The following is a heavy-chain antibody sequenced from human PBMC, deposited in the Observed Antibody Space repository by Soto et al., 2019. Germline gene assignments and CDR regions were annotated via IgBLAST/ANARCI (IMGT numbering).Heavy chain of an antibody. CDR3: ASLGLEQHKPLDY. Sequence: SETLSLTCTVSGGSISSYYWSWIRQPPGKGLEWIGYIYYSGSTNYNPSPKSRVTISVDTSKNQFSLKLSSVTAADTAVYYCASLGLEQHKPLDYWGQGTLVTVSS. D-gene: IGHD1-1*01. CDR1: GGSISSYY. V-gene: IGHV4-59*08. J-gene: IGHJ4*02. CDR2: IYYSGST.